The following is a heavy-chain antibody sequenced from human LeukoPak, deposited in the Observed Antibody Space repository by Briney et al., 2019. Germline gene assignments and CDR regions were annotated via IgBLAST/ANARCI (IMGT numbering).Heavy chain of an antibody. J-gene: IGHJ4*02. Sequence: PSETLSLTCTVSGGSVSSGSYYWSWIRQPPGTGLEWIGYIYYSGSTNYNPSLKSRVTISVDTSKNQFSLKLSSVTAAGTAVYYCASSIPAYDSSGYYLIDYWGQGTLVTVSS. CDR2: IYYSGST. CDR1: GGSVSSGSYY. D-gene: IGHD3-22*01. V-gene: IGHV4-61*01. CDR3: ASSIPAYDSSGYYLIDY.